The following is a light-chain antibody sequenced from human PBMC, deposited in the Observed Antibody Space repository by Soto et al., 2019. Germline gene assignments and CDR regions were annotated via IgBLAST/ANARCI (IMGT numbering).Light chain of an antibody. Sequence: EIVLTQSPGTLSVSPGERATLSCRASQSVSSSYLAWYQQKPGQAPRLLIYDASNRATGIPARFSGSGSGTDFTLTISSLQPDDFATYYCQHHNSYSEAFGQGTKVDIK. J-gene: IGKJ1*01. CDR1: QSVSSSY. V-gene: IGKV3-20*01. CDR2: DAS. CDR3: QHHNSYSEA.